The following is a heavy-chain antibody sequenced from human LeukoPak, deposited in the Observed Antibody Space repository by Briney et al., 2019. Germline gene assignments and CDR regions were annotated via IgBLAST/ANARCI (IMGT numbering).Heavy chain of an antibody. CDR3: ARESRGSYYSGYYFDY. Sequence: RSETLSLTCTVCGGSISSYYGRGIRQPPGKGLEWIGYIYYSGSTNYTPSLKSRVTISLDTSKNQFSLKLSSVTAADTAVYYCARESRGSYYSGYYFDYWGQGTLVTVSS. CDR2: IYYSGST. V-gene: IGHV4-59*01. J-gene: IGHJ4*02. CDR1: GGSISSYY. D-gene: IGHD1-26*01.